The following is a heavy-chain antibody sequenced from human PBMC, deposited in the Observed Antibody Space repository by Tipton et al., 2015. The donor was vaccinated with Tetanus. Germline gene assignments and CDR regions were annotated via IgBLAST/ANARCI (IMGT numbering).Heavy chain of an antibody. J-gene: IGHJ4*02. Sequence: SLRLSCAASGFIFSSYGIPWVRQAPGKGLEWVAVSWYDGTDNYYADSGKGRFTISRDNSKNTLYLQMNSLRAEDTAVYYCAREADCSGGSCVPGDFDNWGQGTQVSASS. CDR2: SWYDGTDN. V-gene: IGHV3-33*01. D-gene: IGHD2-15*01. CDR3: AREADCSGGSCVPGDFDN. CDR1: GFIFSSYG.